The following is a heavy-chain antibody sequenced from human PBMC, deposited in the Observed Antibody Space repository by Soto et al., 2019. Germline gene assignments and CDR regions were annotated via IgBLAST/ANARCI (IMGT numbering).Heavy chain of an antibody. J-gene: IGHJ6*02. CDR3: ARGSKPHRGVIITIYYQYYYGMEV. CDR2: INHSGST. V-gene: IGHV4-34*01. D-gene: IGHD3-10*01. CDR1: GGSFSGYY. Sequence: SETLSLTCSVYGGSFSGYYWSWIRQPPGKGLEWIGEINHSGSTNYNPSLKSRVTISVDTSKNQFSLKLSSVTAADTAVYYCARGSKPHRGVIITIYYQYYYGMEVWGQGTTVS.